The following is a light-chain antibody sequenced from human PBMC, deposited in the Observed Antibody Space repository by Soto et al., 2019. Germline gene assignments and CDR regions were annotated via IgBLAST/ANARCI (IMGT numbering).Light chain of an antibody. CDR3: QQRFNWPRFT. Sequence: EIVLTQSPATLSLSPGVRATLSCRASQSVSSYLAWYQQKPGQAPRLLIYDASNMATGIPARFSGGGSGTAYPPTITIREPEEFAVYYCQQRFNWPRFTFGQGNKLEIK. CDR1: QSVSSY. J-gene: IGKJ2*01. V-gene: IGKV3-11*01. CDR2: DAS.